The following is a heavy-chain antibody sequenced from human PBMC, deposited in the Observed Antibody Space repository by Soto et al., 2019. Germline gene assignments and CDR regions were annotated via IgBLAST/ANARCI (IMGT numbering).Heavy chain of an antibody. Sequence: ASVKVSCKASGYTFTSYAMHWVRQAPGQRLEWMGWINAGNGNTKYSQKFQGRVTITRDTSASTAYMELSSLRSEDTAVYYCARVHFTGSRWFGETRAWFAPWGQGTLVTVSS. J-gene: IGHJ5*02. D-gene: IGHD3-10*01. CDR2: INAGNGNT. CDR1: GYTFTSYA. CDR3: ARVHFTGSRWFGETRAWFAP. V-gene: IGHV1-3*01.